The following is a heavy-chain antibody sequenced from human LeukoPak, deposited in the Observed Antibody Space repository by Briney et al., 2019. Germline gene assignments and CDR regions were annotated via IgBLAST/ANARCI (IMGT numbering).Heavy chain of an antibody. D-gene: IGHD6-6*01. CDR2: IYSGGST. CDR3: ARDVRGGYSSSSGGYYYYYYGMDV. J-gene: IGHJ6*02. Sequence: PGGSLRLSCAASGFTVSSNYMSWVRQAPGKGLEWVSVIYSGGSTYYADSVKGRFTISRDNSKNTLYLQMNSLRAEDTAVYYCARDVRGGYSSSSGGYYYYYYGMDVWGQGTTVTVS. CDR1: GFTVSSNY. V-gene: IGHV3-66*02.